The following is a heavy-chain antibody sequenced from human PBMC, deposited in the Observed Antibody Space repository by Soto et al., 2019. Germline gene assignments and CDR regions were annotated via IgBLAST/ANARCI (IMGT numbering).Heavy chain of an antibody. CDR2: ISHDGGQK. CDR3: VKGNSGSPYGAFDY. Sequence: GGTLSRSCAVSGFTFSTDGMHWVRQAPGKGLEWVAVISHDGGQKYYADSVKGRFTISRDASKNALFLQMSSLRTEDTAVYYCVKGNSGSPYGAFDYWGQGTQVTVS. D-gene: IGHD1-26*01. CDR1: GFTFSTDG. J-gene: IGHJ4*02. V-gene: IGHV3-30*18.